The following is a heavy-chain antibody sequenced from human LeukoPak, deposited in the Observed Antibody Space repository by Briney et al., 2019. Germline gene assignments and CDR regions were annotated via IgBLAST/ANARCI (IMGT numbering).Heavy chain of an antibody. CDR3: ARGYDGSANDAFHI. J-gene: IGHJ3*02. CDR2: TRNKANSYST. Sequence: GRSLRLSCAASGFTLSDYFMDWVRQAPGKGLEWVGRTRNKANSYSTEYAASVKGRFIISRDESKNSLYLQMNSLKTEDTAVYYCARGYDGSANDAFHIWGQGTMVTVSS. CDR1: GFTLSDYF. D-gene: IGHD1-26*01. V-gene: IGHV3-72*01.